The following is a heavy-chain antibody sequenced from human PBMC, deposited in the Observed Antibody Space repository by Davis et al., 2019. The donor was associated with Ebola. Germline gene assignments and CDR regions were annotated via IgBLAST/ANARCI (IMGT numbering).Heavy chain of an antibody. V-gene: IGHV3-30*03. D-gene: IGHD6-13*01. CDR2: ISYDGINK. CDR1: GFIFRNYG. CDR3: AREWAAAGTVYYYYGMDV. J-gene: IGHJ6*02. Sequence: GESLKISCAASGFIFRNYGMHWIRQAPGRGLEWVAVISYDGINKNYADSVKGRFTISRDNSKNTLYLQMNSLRAEDTAVYYCAREWAAAGTVYYYYGMDVWGQGTTVTVSS.